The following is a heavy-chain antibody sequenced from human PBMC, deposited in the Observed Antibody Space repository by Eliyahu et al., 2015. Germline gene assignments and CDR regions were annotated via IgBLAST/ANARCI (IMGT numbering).Heavy chain of an antibody. Sequence: EVQLVESGGGLVQPRGSLRLSCVASGFTFSXYWMSWVRQAPGKGLEWVANIKQDGSEKYYVDSVKGRFSISRDNAKNSLYLQMKSLRAEDTAVYYCAREYSSGWFPRYYNGMDVWGQGTTVTVSS. J-gene: IGHJ6*02. V-gene: IGHV3-7*01. CDR2: IKQDGSEK. CDR1: GFTFSXYW. D-gene: IGHD6-19*01. CDR3: AREYSSGWFPRYYNGMDV.